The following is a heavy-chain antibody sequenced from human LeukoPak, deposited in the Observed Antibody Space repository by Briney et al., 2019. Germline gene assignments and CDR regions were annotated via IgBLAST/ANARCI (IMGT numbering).Heavy chain of an antibody. J-gene: IGHJ5*02. CDR2: ISSSSSYI. CDR3: ARDPYCGGDCYTGCFDP. CDR1: GFTFSSYS. V-gene: IGHV3-21*01. Sequence: GGSLRLSCAASGFTFSSYSMNWVRQAPGKGLEWVSSISSSSSYIYYADSVKGRFTISRDNAKNSLYLQMNSLRAEDTAVYYCARDPYCGGDCYTGCFDPWGQGTLVTVSS. D-gene: IGHD2-21*02.